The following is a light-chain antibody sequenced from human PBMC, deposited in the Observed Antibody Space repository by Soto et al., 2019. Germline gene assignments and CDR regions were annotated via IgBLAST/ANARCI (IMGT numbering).Light chain of an antibody. Sequence: EIVLTQSPGTLSLSPGERATLSCRASQSVSSTYLAWYQQKPGQAPRLLIYGASSRATGIPDRFSGSGSRTDFTLTISRLQPEDFAVYYCHHYVRSPGTSGQGTKVEIK. CDR3: HHYVRSPGT. V-gene: IGKV3-20*01. CDR2: GAS. CDR1: QSVSSTY. J-gene: IGKJ1*01.